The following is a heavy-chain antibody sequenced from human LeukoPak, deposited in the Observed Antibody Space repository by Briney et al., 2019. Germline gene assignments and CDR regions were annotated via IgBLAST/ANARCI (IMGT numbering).Heavy chain of an antibody. V-gene: IGHV3-7*01. CDR2: IKQDGSEK. D-gene: IGHD3-3*01. Sequence: GGSLRLSCAASGFSFSSYWMAWVRQAPGKGLEWVANIKQDGSEKYYVDSVKGRFTISRDNAKNSLYLQMNSLRAEDTAVYYCARDLNGYDFWSGYFVFDYWGQGTLATVSS. CDR1: GFSFSSYW. CDR3: ARDLNGYDFWSGYFVFDY. J-gene: IGHJ4*02.